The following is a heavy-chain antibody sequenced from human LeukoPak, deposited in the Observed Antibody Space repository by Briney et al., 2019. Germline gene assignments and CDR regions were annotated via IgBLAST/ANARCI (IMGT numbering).Heavy chain of an antibody. D-gene: IGHD2-15*01. Sequence: PGGSLRLSCAASGFTFSSYAMHWVRQAPGKGLEWVAVISYDGSNKYYADSVKGRFTISRDNSKSTLYLQMNSLRAEDTAVYYCARDPSDSGAFDYWGQGTLVTVSS. V-gene: IGHV3-30*04. CDR1: GFTFSSYA. CDR3: ARDPSDSGAFDY. CDR2: ISYDGSNK. J-gene: IGHJ4*02.